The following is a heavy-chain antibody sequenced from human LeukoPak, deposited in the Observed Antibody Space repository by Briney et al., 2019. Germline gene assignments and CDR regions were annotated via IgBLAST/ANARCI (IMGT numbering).Heavy chain of an antibody. Sequence: VASVTVSCKASGGTFSSYAISWVRQAPGQGLEWMGGIIPIFGTANYAQRFQGRVTITADKSTSTAYMELSSLRSEDTAVYYCAGFHRRDEVDGSGWLSLDYWGQGTLVTVSS. D-gene: IGHD6-19*01. V-gene: IGHV1-69*06. J-gene: IGHJ4*02. CDR2: IIPIFGTA. CDR1: GGTFSSYA. CDR3: AGFHRRDEVDGSGWLSLDY.